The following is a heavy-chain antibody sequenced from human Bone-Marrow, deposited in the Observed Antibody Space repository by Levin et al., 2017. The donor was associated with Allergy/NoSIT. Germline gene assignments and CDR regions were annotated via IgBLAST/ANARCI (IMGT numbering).Heavy chain of an antibody. V-gene: IGHV4-4*07. D-gene: IGHD1-14*01. CDR3: ARIGIYRYFDY. CDR2: IFPSGTT. J-gene: IGHJ4*02. Sequence: SPTLSLPCTVSGGSIRSYYWSWIRQPAGKGLEWIGRIFPSGTTSYNPSLKSRVTMSVDTSKNHFSLNLNSVTAADTAVYYCARIGIYRYFDYWGQGTLVTVSS. CDR1: GGSIRSYY.